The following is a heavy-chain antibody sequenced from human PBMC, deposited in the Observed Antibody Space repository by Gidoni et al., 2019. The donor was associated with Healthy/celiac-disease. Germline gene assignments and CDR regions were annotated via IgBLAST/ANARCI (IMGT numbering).Heavy chain of an antibody. CDR2: INPNSGGP. J-gene: IGHJ6*02. Sequence: QVQLVQSGAEVKKPGASVKVSCKASGYTFTGYYMHWVRQAPGQGLEWMGRINPNSGGPNYAQKFQGRVTMTRDTSISTAYMELSRLRSDDTAVYYCARPIAAAGFGMDVWGQGTTVTVSS. CDR3: ARPIAAAGFGMDV. D-gene: IGHD6-13*01. V-gene: IGHV1-2*06. CDR1: GYTFTGYY.